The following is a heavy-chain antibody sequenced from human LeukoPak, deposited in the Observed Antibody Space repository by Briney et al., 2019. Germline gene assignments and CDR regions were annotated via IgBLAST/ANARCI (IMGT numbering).Heavy chain of an antibody. CDR1: GGPISSYY. D-gene: IGHD6-6*01. CDR3: ARGVAARPGFWFDP. J-gene: IGHJ5*02. CDR2: IYYSGST. V-gene: IGHV4-59*01. Sequence: PSETLSLTCTVSGGPISSYYWSWIRQPPGKGLEWIGYIYYSGSTNYNPSLKSRVTISVDTSKNQFSLKLSSVTAADTAVYYCARGVAARPGFWFDPWGQGTLVTVSS.